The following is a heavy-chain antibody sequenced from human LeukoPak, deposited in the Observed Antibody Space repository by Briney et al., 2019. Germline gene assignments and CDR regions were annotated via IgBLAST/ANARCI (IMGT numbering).Heavy chain of an antibody. D-gene: IGHD2/OR15-2a*01. V-gene: IGHV4-4*07. CDR1: GVSISSYY. J-gene: IGHJ5*02. CDR2: LHTSGST. CDR3: ARDTVKSTYRGLTGLDNWFDP. Sequence: SETLSLTCTVSGVSISSYYWSWIRQPAGKGLDWIGRLHTSGSTYYNPFFKSRVTMSVDTSKNQLSLKLSSVTAADTAVYYCARDTVKSTYRGLTGLDNWFDPWGQGTLVTVSS.